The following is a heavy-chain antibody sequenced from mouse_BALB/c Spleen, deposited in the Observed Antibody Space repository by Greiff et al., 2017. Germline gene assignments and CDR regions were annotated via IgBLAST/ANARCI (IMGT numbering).Heavy chain of an antibody. CDR3: ASPILAWFAY. CDR2: INSNGGST. J-gene: IGHJ3*01. CDR1: GFTFSSYG. Sequence: EVHLVESGGGLVKPGGSLKLSCAASGFTFSSYGMSWVRQTPDKRLELVATINSNGGSTYYPDSVKGRFTISRDNAKNTLYLQMSSLKSEDTAMYYCASPILAWFAYWGQGTLVTVSA. V-gene: IGHV5-6-3*01.